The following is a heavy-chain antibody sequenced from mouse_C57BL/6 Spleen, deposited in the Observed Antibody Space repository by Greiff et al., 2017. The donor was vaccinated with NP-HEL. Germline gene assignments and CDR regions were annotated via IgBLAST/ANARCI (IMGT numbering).Heavy chain of an antibody. Sequence: QVQLKESGTELVKPGASVKLSCKASGYTFTSYWMHWVKQRPGQGLEWIGNINPSNGGTNYNEKFKSKATLTVDKSSSTAYMQLSSLTSEDSAVYYCARELGQGDFDYWGQGTTLTVSS. D-gene: IGHD4-1*01. V-gene: IGHV1-53*01. CDR1: GYTFTSYW. J-gene: IGHJ2*01. CDR2: INPSNGGT. CDR3: ARELGQGDFDY.